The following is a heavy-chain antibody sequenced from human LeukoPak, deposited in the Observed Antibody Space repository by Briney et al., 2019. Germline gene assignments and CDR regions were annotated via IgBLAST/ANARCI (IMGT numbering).Heavy chain of an antibody. D-gene: IGHD3-22*01. V-gene: IGHV3-11*04. CDR2: ISSSGSTI. J-gene: IGHJ4*02. Sequence: GGSLRLSCAASGFTFSDYYMSWIRQAPGKGLEWVSYISSSGSTIYYADSVKGRFTISRDNAKNSLYLQMNSLRAEDTAVYYCARDRDSGYYHNPYFDYWGQGTLVTVSS. CDR3: ARDRDSGYYHNPYFDY. CDR1: GFTFSDYY.